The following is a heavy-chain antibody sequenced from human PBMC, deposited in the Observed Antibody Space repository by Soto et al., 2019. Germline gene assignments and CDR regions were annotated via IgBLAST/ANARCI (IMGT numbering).Heavy chain of an antibody. CDR2: IYPGGVNI. J-gene: IGHJ6*02. V-gene: IGHV1-46*01. CDR3: AIANVGATSGHYYYAMDV. Sequence: ASVKVSCKAIGYSFTSHYIHWVRQAPGQGLEWMGTIYPGGVNIAYAQNFQGRVTITAHESSSTAYMELSGLRSEDTALYYCAIANVGATSGHYYYAMDVWGQGTTVTVAS. CDR1: GYSFTSHY.